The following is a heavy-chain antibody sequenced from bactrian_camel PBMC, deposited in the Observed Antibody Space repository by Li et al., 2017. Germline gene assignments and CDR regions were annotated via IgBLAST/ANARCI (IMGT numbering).Heavy chain of an antibody. CDR3: AARGPYCYTKLSVRDFTY. CDR1: GYTYSRNC. D-gene: IGHD2*01. J-gene: IGHJ6*01. CDR2: IATGSGNT. Sequence: EVQLVESGGGSVQAGGSLRLSCAASGYTYSRNCMAWFRQAPGKEREGVARIATGSGNTYYADSVKGRFTISQDNAENTVYLHMNSLKPEDTAMYYCAARGPYCYTKLSVRDFTYWGQGTQVTVS. V-gene: IGHV3S40*01.